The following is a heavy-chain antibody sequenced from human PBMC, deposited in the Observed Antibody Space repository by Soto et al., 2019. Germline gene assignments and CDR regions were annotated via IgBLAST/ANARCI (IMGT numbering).Heavy chain of an antibody. J-gene: IGHJ4*02. D-gene: IGHD2-21*02. Sequence: GASVKVSCKVSGYTLTELSMHCVRQAPGKGLEWMGGFDPEDGETIYAQKFQGRVTMTEDTSTDTAYMELSSLRSEDTAVYYCATGIAYCGGDCYYYWVQGTLVTVSS. CDR1: GYTLTELS. CDR3: ATGIAYCGGDCYYY. V-gene: IGHV1-24*01. CDR2: FDPEDGET.